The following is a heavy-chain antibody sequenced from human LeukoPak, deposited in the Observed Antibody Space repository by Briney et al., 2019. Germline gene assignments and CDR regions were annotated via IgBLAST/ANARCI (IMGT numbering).Heavy chain of an antibody. J-gene: IGHJ6*02. Sequence: TLSLTCAVSGGSISSGGYYWSWIRQPAGKGLEWIGRIYTSGSTNYNPSLKSRVTMSVDTSKNQFSLKLSSVTAADTAVYYCARGGYCSGGSCYGADYSYYGMDVWGQGTTVIVSS. CDR2: IYTSGST. CDR1: GGSISSGGYY. CDR3: ARGGYCSGGSCYGADYSYYGMDV. D-gene: IGHD2-15*01. V-gene: IGHV4-61*02.